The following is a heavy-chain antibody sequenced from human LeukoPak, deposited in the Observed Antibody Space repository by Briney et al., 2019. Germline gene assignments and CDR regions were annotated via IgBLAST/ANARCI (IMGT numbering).Heavy chain of an antibody. CDR1: GFTFTSYA. J-gene: IGHJ4*02. D-gene: IGHD3-22*01. CDR2: ISGNGGAT. V-gene: IGHV3-23*01. Sequence: GGSLRLSCAASGFTFTSYAMSWVRQAPGKGLEWVSAISGNGGATYYADSVKGRFTISRDNSKSTLHLQMSSLRAEDTALYYCAKATTAIVVDNFFDYWGQGTLVSVSS. CDR3: AKATTAIVVDNFFDY.